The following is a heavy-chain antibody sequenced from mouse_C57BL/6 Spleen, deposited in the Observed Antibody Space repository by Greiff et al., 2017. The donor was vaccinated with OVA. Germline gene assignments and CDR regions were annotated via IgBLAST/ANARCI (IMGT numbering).Heavy chain of an antibody. CDR2: IDPSDSET. J-gene: IGHJ1*03. Sequence: QVQLQQPGAELVRPGSSVKLSCKASGYTFTSYWMHWVKQRPIQGLEWIGNIDPSDSETHYNQKFKDKATLTVDKSSSTAYMQLSSLTSEDSAVDYSASSQSSGYWYFDVWGTGTTVTVSS. CDR1: GYTFTSYW. D-gene: IGHD3-2*02. V-gene: IGHV1-52*01. CDR3: ASSQSSGYWYFDV.